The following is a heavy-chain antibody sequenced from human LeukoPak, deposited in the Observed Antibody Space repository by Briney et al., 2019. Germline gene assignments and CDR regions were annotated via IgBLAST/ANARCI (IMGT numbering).Heavy chain of an antibody. D-gene: IGHD2-2*01. CDR1: GGSFSGYY. CDR3: ARGPVVPAAMFRNYYYYYMDV. V-gene: IGHV4-34*01. J-gene: IGHJ6*03. Sequence: RTSETLSLTCAVYGGSFSGYYWSWIRQPPGKGLERIGEINHSGRTNYKPSLKSRVTISVDTSKNQFSLKLSSVTAADTAVYYCARGPVVPAAMFRNYYYYYMDVWGKGTTVTVSS. CDR2: INHSGRT.